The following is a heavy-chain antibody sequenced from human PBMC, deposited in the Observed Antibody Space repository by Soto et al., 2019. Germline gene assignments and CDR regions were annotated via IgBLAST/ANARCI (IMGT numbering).Heavy chain of an antibody. CDR3: TREPYLDPAMDFDC. CDR1: GFTFSNKE. Sequence: GGSLRLSCAASGFTFSNKEMNWVRQAPGKGLEWLSYIDASGSTIYYADSVKGRFTISRDNAKSSLYLHMNSLRAEYTAIYYCTREPYLDPAMDFDCWGQGTLVTVSS. CDR2: IDASGSTI. D-gene: IGHD5-18*01. V-gene: IGHV3-48*03. J-gene: IGHJ4*02.